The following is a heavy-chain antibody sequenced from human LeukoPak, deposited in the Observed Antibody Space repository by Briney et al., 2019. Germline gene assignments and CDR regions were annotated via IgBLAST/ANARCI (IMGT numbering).Heavy chain of an antibody. D-gene: IGHD3-22*01. J-gene: IGHJ6*03. CDR1: GGTFSSYA. CDR2: IIPIFGTA. CDR3: ASLGYYYDSSGPPYYYYMDV. V-gene: IGHV1-69*06. Sequence: SVKVSCKASGGTFSSYAISWVRQAPGQGLEWMGGIIPIFGTANYAQKFQSRVTITADKSTSTAYMELSSLRSEDTAVYYCASLGYYYDSSGPPYYYYMDVWGKGTTVTVSS.